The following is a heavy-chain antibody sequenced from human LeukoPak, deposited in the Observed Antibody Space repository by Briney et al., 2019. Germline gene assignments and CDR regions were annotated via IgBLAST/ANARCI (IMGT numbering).Heavy chain of an antibody. V-gene: IGHV4-59*08. J-gene: IGHJ4*02. D-gene: IGHD3-10*01. CDR2: IYYSGST. CDR1: GGSISSYY. Sequence: SETLSLTCTVSGGSISSYYWSWIRQPPGKGLEWIGYIYYSGSTNYNPSLKSRVTISVDTSKNQFSLKLSSVTAPDTAVYYCARQDYGSGSYFLDYWGQGTLVTVSS. CDR3: ARQDYGSGSYFLDY.